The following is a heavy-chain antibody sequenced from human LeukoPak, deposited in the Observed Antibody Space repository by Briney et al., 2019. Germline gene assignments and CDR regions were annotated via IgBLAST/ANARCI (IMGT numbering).Heavy chain of an antibody. CDR3: ARGGLNFDAFDI. CDR1: GFTFSSYG. J-gene: IGHJ3*02. CDR2: IWYDGSDK. V-gene: IGHV3-33*01. D-gene: IGHD1-7*01. Sequence: PGGSLRLSCAASGFTFSSYGMHWVRQAPGKGLERVAVIWYDGSDKYYADSVKGRFTISRDNSKNTLYLQMNSLRAEDTAVYYCARGGLNFDAFDIWGQGTMVTVSS.